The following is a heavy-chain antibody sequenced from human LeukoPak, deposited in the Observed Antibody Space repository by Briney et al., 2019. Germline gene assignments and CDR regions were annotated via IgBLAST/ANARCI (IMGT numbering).Heavy chain of an antibody. V-gene: IGHV1-46*01. CDR1: GYTFTSYY. D-gene: IGHD6-19*01. Sequence: ASLKVSCKASGYTFTSYYMHWVRQAPGQGLEWMGIINPSGGSTSYAQKFQGRVTMTRDMYTSTVYMELSSLRSEDTAVYYCARDRGAVAGHFDYWGQGTLVTVSS. CDR3: ARDRGAVAGHFDY. CDR2: INPSGGST. J-gene: IGHJ4*02.